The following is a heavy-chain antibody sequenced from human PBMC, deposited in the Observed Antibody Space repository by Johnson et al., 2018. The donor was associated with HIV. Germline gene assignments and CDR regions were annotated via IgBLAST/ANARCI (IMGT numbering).Heavy chain of an antibody. Sequence: EVQLVESGGGLVQPGGSLRLSCTASGFTFSDFRMSWVRQAPGRGLEWVANINVDGREKYYVDSVEGRFTISRDNAKNSLFLQMNSLRAGDTAVYYCARYGYRPEAAFDIWG. J-gene: IGHJ3*02. D-gene: IGHD5-24*01. CDR1: GFTFSDFR. CDR2: INVDGREK. V-gene: IGHV3-7*01. CDR3: ARYGYRPEAAFDI.